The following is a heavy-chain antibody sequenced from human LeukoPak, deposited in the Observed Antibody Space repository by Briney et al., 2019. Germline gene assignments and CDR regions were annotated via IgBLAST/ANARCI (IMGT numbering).Heavy chain of an antibody. D-gene: IGHD6-19*01. CDR2: IKQDGSEK. CDR3: ARAPGYSSWNFDY. Sequence: GGSLRLSCAASGFTFSSYWMNWVRQAPGKGLEWVANIKQDGSEKYYVDSVKGQFTISRDNAKNSLYLQMNSLRAEDTAVYYCARAPGYSSWNFDYWGQGTLVTVSS. CDR1: GFTFSSYW. J-gene: IGHJ4*02. V-gene: IGHV3-7*03.